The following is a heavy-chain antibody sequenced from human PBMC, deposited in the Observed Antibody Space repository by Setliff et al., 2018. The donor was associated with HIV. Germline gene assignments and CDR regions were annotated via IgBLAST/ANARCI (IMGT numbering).Heavy chain of an antibody. CDR3: AREYYDSSGYYFDY. Sequence: SVKVSCKASGGTFSSYAISWVRQAPGQGLEWMGGIIPIFGTTNYAQKFQGRVTITTDESTTTAYMELSSLRSEDTALYYCAREYYDSSGYYFDYWGQGTLVTVSS. CDR2: IIPIFGTT. V-gene: IGHV1-69*05. CDR1: GGTFSSYA. D-gene: IGHD3-22*01. J-gene: IGHJ4*02.